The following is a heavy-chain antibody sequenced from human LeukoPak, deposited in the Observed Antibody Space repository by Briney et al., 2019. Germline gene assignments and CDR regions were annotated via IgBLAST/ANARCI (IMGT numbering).Heavy chain of an antibody. J-gene: IGHJ4*02. Sequence: GGSLRLSCAASGFTVSSNYMSWVRQAPGKGLEWVSSISSSSSYIYYADSVKGRFTISRDNAKNSLYLQMNSLRAEDTAVYYCADDYGDYVLDYWGQGTLVTVSS. D-gene: IGHD4-17*01. CDR3: ADDYGDYVLDY. CDR1: GFTVSSNY. CDR2: ISSSSSYI. V-gene: IGHV3-21*04.